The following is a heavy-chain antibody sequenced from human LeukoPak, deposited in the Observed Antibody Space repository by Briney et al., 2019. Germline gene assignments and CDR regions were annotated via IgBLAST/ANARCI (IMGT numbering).Heavy chain of an antibody. V-gene: IGHV3-7*01. CDR1: GFTFSNYA. CDR3: ARRFFDY. D-gene: IGHD3-3*01. CDR2: IKQDGSEK. J-gene: IGHJ4*02. Sequence: GGSLRLSCTASGFTFSNYAMSWVRQAPGKGLEWVANIKQDGSEKYYVDSVKGRFTISRDNAKNSLYLQMNSLRAEDTAVYSCARRFFDYWGQGTLVTVSS.